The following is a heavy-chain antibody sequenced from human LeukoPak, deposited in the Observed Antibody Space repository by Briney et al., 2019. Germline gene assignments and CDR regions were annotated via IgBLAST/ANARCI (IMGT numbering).Heavy chain of an antibody. CDR2: ISWNSGSI. CDR3: AKDVRGGSHYYDSSRVTNQGAFDI. V-gene: IGHV3-9*01. J-gene: IGHJ3*02. Sequence: PGRSLRLSCAASGFTFDDYAMPWVRQAPGKGLEWVSGISWNSGSIGYADSVKGRFTISRDNAKNSLYLQMNSLRAEDTALYYCAKDVRGGSHYYDSSRVTNQGAFDIWGQGTMVTVSS. CDR1: GFTFDDYA. D-gene: IGHD3-22*01.